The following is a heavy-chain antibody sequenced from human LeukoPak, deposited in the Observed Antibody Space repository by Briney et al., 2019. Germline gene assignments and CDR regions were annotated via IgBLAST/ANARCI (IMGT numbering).Heavy chain of an antibody. CDR3: AREVYGSGSSNYYYYGMDV. D-gene: IGHD3-10*01. CDR2: ISYDGSHK. J-gene: IGHJ6*02. CDR1: GFTFSSYA. Sequence: GRSLRLSCAASGFTFSSYAMHWVRQAPGKGLEWVAVISYDGSHKYYADSVKGRFTISRDNSKNTLYLQMNSLRAEDTAVYYCAREVYGSGSSNYYYYGMDVWGQGTTVTVSS. V-gene: IGHV3-30-3*01.